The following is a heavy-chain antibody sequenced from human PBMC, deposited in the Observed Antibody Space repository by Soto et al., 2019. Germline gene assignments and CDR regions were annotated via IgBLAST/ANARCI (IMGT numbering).Heavy chain of an antibody. CDR3: ARTGYDRSGYFVEYYFDY. D-gene: IGHD3-22*01. V-gene: IGHV3-30-3*01. J-gene: IGHJ4*02. CDR2: ISNDGSNP. CDR1: GFTFSKYA. Sequence: GGSLRLSCAASGFTFSKYAMHGVRQSRGTXLEWVAVISNDGSNPYYADSVKGRFTISRDNSKNTLYLQMNSLREEDTAVYYCARTGYDRSGYFVEYYFDYWGRGTLVTVSS.